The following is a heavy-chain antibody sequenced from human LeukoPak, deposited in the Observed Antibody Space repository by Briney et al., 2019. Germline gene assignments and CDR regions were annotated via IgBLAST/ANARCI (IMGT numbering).Heavy chain of an antibody. D-gene: IGHD6-19*01. V-gene: IGHV3-21*04. CDR1: GFTVSNSY. CDR3: AKDLYTTGWWGYFDY. Sequence: PGGSLRLSCAASGFTVSNSYMTWVRQAPGKGLEWVSCISSSSSHIYYADSVKGRFTISRDNAKNSLYLQMNSLRAEDTAVYSCAKDLYTTGWWGYFDYWGQGTLVTVSS. CDR2: ISSSSSHI. J-gene: IGHJ4*02.